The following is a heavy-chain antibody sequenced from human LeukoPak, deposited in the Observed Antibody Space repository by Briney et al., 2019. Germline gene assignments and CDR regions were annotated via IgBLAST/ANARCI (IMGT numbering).Heavy chain of an antibody. D-gene: IGHD6-19*01. CDR3: ARGTGWPQFDY. Sequence: SETLSLTCTVSGGSISSYYWSWTRQPPGKGLEWIGYIYYSGSTNYNPSLKSRVTISVDTSKNQFSLKLSSVTAADTAVYYCARGTGWPQFDYWGQGTLVTVSS. V-gene: IGHV4-59*01. CDR2: IYYSGST. CDR1: GGSISSYY. J-gene: IGHJ4*02.